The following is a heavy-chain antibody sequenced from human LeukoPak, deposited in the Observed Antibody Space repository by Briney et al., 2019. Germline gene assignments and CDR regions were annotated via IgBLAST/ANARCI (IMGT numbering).Heavy chain of an antibody. D-gene: IGHD3-22*01. CDR3: ARGLFVTMIVVVTQGYGMDV. V-gene: IGHV4-4*02. CDR1: GGSISSSNW. J-gene: IGHJ6*02. Sequence: RTSETLSLTCAISGGSISSSNWWSWVRQPPGKGLEWIGEIYHSGTTNYNPSLKSRVTISVDKSNNQFSLKLSSVTAADTAVYYCARGLFVTMIVVVTQGYGMDVWGQGTTVTVSS. CDR2: IYHSGTT.